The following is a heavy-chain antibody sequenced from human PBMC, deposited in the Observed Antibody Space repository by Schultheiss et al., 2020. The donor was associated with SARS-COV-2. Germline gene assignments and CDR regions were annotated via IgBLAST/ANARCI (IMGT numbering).Heavy chain of an antibody. D-gene: IGHD6-19*01. Sequence: GGSLRLSCAASGFTVSSNYMSWVRQAPGKGLEWVSVIYSVGSTYYADSVKGRFTISRDNSKNTLYLQMNSLRAEDTAVYYCARDGSGSGHFDYWGQGTLVTVSS. CDR2: IYSVGST. V-gene: IGHV3-66*01. J-gene: IGHJ4*02. CDR3: ARDGSGSGHFDY. CDR1: GFTVSSNY.